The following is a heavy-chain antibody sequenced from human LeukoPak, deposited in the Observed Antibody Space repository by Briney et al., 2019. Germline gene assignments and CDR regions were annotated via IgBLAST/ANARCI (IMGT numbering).Heavy chain of an antibody. CDR1: GYTFRSFD. Sequence: ASVTVSFKASGYTFRSFDFNWVRQAPGQGLEWMGWMNPNSGNTGYAQEFQGRVTMTRNTSINKAYMEVSGLTSEDTAVYYCARAPSPASYAMDVWGQGTTVTVSS. CDR3: ARAPSPASYAMDV. J-gene: IGHJ6*02. CDR2: MNPNSGNT. V-gene: IGHV1-8*01.